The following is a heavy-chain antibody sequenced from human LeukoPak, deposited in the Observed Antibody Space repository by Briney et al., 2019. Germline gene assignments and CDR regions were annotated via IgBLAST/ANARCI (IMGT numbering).Heavy chain of an antibody. V-gene: IGHV3-30-3*01. CDR2: ISYDGSNK. Sequence: GGSLRLSCAAYGFTFSSYAMHWVRQAPGKGLEWVAVISYDGSNKYYADSVKGRFTISRDNSKNTLDLQMNSLRAEDTAVYYCARDQRGSSSWETRFDYWGQGTLVTVSS. D-gene: IGHD6-13*01. CDR3: ARDQRGSSSWETRFDY. CDR1: GFTFSSYA. J-gene: IGHJ4*02.